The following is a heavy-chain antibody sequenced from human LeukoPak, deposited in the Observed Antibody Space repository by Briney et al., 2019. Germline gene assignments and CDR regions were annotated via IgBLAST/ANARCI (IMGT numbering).Heavy chain of an antibody. CDR2: ISSGQNYI. CDR1: GFTFSSHW. J-gene: IGHJ4*02. Sequence: GGSLRLSCAASGFTFSSHWMHWVRQAPGKGLEWVSSISSGQNYIYYADSVKGRFAISRDNAKNSLFLQMNTLRAEDTAVYYCARVGYSYGQFDYWGQGTLVTVSS. V-gene: IGHV3-21*01. CDR3: ARVGYSYGQFDY. D-gene: IGHD5-18*01.